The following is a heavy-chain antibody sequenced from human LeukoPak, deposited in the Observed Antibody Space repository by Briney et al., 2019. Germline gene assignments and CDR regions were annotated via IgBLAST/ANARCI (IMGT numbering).Heavy chain of an antibody. Sequence: GGSLRLSCAASGFTFSSYAMHWVRQAPGKGLEWVAVISYDGSNKYYADSVKGRFTISRDNSKNTLYLQMKSLRAEDTAVYYCAKGGGYEAQYYYYYLDVRRKGTTVTISS. CDR1: GFTFSSYA. CDR2: ISYDGSNK. V-gene: IGHV3-30*04. J-gene: IGHJ6*03. CDR3: AKGGGYEAQYYYYYLDV. D-gene: IGHD5-12*01.